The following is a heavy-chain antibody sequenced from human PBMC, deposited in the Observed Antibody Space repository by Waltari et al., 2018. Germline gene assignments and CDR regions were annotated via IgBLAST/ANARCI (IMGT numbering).Heavy chain of an antibody. V-gene: IGHV4-34*01. D-gene: IGHD3-10*01. CDR2: INHSGST. CDR1: GGSLSGYY. Sequence: QVQLQQWGAGLLSPSETLSLTCAVYGGSLSGYYWTWIRQPPGKGLEWIGEINHSGSTNYNPSLKSRVTISIDTPRNQFSLKLSSVTAADTAVYYCARGRGYSVVVRGVDTGFCWFDPWGQGTLVTVSS. J-gene: IGHJ5*02. CDR3: ARGRGYSVVVRGVDTGFCWFDP.